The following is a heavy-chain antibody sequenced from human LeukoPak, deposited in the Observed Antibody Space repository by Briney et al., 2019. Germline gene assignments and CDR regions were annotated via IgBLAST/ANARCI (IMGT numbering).Heavy chain of an antibody. CDR3: AREKYCTPTDCLHGRFYFNS. CDR2: TYSGGST. J-gene: IGHJ4*02. V-gene: IGHV3-53*05. CDR1: AFTVSSNY. Sequence: GGYLCFYCAASAFTVSSNYMNWVRPAPGKGLEWGSVTYSGGSTYYADSVKGRLTHCRDNSKNALYLQMTTVRVEDTAVYYCAREKYCTPTDCLHGRFYFNSWGQGTPVTVSS. D-gene: IGHD2-8*01.